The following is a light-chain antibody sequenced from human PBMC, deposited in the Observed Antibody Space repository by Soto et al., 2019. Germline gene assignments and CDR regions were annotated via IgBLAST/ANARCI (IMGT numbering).Light chain of an antibody. CDR3: QQRCDLPLT. CDR1: QRVLYSSSNNSY. J-gene: IGKJ4*02. Sequence: DTLATPLRATATFTRKYSQRVLYSSSNNSYLAWYQQKPGQPPKLLMYGASNRESGVPDRFSGSGSGTDFTLTISSLQAEDVAVYYCQQRCDLPLTFGRGTKVDIK. CDR2: GAS. V-gene: IGKV4-1*01.